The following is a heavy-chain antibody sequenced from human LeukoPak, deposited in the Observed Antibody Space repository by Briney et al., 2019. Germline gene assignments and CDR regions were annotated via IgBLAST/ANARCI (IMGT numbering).Heavy chain of an antibody. Sequence: GGSLRLSCTASGFTFGDYAMSWVRQAPGKGLEWVGFIRSKAYGGTTEYAASVKGRFTISRDDPKSIAYLQMNSLKTEDTAVYYCTREWFGELSNAFDIWGQGTMVTVSS. CDR3: TREWFGELSNAFDI. J-gene: IGHJ3*02. CDR2: IRSKAYGGTT. V-gene: IGHV3-49*04. D-gene: IGHD3-10*01. CDR1: GFTFGDYA.